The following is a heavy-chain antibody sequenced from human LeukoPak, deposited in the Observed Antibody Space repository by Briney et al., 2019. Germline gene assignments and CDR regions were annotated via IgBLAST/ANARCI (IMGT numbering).Heavy chain of an antibody. Sequence: PGGSLRLSCAASGFTFSSYGMHWVRQAPGKGLEWVAFIRYDGSNKYYADSVKGRFTISRDNSKNTLYLQMNSLRAEDTAVYYCAKSPFGGLLLAYNWFDPWGQGTLVTVSS. CDR1: GFTFSSYG. CDR2: IRYDGSNK. V-gene: IGHV3-30*02. CDR3: AKSPFGGLLLAYNWFDP. D-gene: IGHD3-10*01. J-gene: IGHJ5*02.